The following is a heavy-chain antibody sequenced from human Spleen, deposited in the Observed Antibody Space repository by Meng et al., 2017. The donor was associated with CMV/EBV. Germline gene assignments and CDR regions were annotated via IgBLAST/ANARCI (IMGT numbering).Heavy chain of an antibody. Sequence: SETLSLTCTVSGGSISSSSYYWGWIRQPPEKGLEWIGNIYFSGNTYYNPSLKSRVTISVDTSKNQFSLKLTSVTAADTAMYYCARERKAVSTSGLDYWGQGTLVTVSS. D-gene: IGHD4-11*01. CDR3: ARERKAVSTSGLDY. J-gene: IGHJ4*02. CDR1: GGSISSSSYY. CDR2: IYFSGNT. V-gene: IGHV4-39*07.